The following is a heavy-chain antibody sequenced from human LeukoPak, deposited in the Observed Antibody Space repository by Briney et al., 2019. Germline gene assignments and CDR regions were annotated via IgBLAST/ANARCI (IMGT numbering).Heavy chain of an antibody. CDR3: AKDKYYYDSSLMDV. D-gene: IGHD3-22*01. V-gene: IGHV3-9*01. CDR1: GFTFDDYA. CDR2: ISWNSGSI. Sequence: GGSLRLSCAASGFTFDDYAMHWVRQAPGKGLEWVSGISWNSGSIGYADSVKGRFTISRDNAKNSLYLQMNSLRAEDTALYYCAKDKYYYDSSLMDVWGQGTTVTVSS. J-gene: IGHJ6*02.